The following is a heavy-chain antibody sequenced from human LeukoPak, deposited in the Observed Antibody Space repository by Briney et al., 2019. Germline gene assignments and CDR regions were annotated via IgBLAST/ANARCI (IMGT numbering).Heavy chain of an antibody. V-gene: IGHV4-39*07. J-gene: IGHJ4*02. D-gene: IGHD1-26*01. CDR3: ARDLTSGSYLPTRPFDY. Sequence: NASETLSLTCTVSGASVSGSPYYWGWIRQPPGKGLEWIGSIYSSGSTYYNASLQGRVTISIETSKNQFSLKLSSVTAADTAVYYCARDLTSGSYLPTRPFDYWGQGTLVTVSS. CDR1: GASVSGSPYY. CDR2: IYSSGST.